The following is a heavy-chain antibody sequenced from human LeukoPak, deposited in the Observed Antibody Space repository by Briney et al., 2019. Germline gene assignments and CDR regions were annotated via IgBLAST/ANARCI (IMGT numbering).Heavy chain of an antibody. CDR3: ARAVGPYDY. CDR2: IGNRANSYTT. J-gene: IGHJ4*02. V-gene: IGHV3-72*01. Sequence: GGSLRLSCVASGSAFSDQYMDWVRQAPGKGLEWVGRIGNRANSYTTEYAASVRGRFTISRDDSKNSLYLQMNSLRAEDTGVYYCARAVGPYDYWGQETLVTVSS. CDR1: GSAFSDQY. D-gene: IGHD3-10*01.